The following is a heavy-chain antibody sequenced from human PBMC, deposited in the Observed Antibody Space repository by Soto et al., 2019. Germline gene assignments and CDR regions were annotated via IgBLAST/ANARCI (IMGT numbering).Heavy chain of an antibody. CDR1: GYTFTSYY. CDR2: INPSGGST. D-gene: IGHD4-4*01. Sequence: ASVKVSCKASGYTFTSYYMHWVRQAPGQGLEWMGTINPSGGSTGYAQKFQGRVTVTRDTSTSTVYMNQSSLRSEATAVYYCARELAGLTTVLYYYGMDVWGQGTTVTVSS. CDR3: ARELAGLTTVLYYYGMDV. V-gene: IGHV1-46*01. J-gene: IGHJ6*02.